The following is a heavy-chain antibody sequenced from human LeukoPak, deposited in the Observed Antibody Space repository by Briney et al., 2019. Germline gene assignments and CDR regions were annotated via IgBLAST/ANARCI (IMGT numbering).Heavy chain of an antibody. CDR3: ARDLLGPFDYYGSGSYYTLDY. CDR2: ISSSSSYI. CDR1: GFTFSSYS. Sequence: GGSLRLSCAASGFTFSSYSMNWVRQAPGKGLEWVSSISSSSSYIYYADSVKGRFTISRDNAKNSLYLQMNSLRAEDTAVYYCARDLLGPFDYYGSGSYYTLDYWGQGTLVTVSS. V-gene: IGHV3-21*01. J-gene: IGHJ4*02. D-gene: IGHD3-10*01.